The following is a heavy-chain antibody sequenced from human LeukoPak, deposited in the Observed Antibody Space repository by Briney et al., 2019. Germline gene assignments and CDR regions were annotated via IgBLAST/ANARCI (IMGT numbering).Heavy chain of an antibody. CDR1: GYTFTGYY. CDR2: INPNSGGT. CDR3: ANTYALGNYYKGGFDP. D-gene: IGHD3-10*01. J-gene: IGHJ5*02. V-gene: IGHV1-2*02. Sequence: ASAKVSCKASGYTFTGYYMHWVRQAPGQGLEWMGWINPNSGGTNYAQKFQGRVTMTRDTSISTAYMELSRLRSDDTAVYYCANTYALGNYYKGGFDPWGQGTLVTVSS.